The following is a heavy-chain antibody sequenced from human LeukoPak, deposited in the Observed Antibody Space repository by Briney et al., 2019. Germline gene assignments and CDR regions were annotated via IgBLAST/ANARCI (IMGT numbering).Heavy chain of an antibody. D-gene: IGHD5-18*01. Sequence: GGSLRLSCAASGFTFSSYSMSWVRQPPGKGLEWVSFIYTGTNTYYADSVKGRFTISRDNSKNTVVLQMDSLRVEDTAVYFCARDGGSGISYDNYIYYGMDVWGQGTTVTVSS. CDR3: ARDGGSGISYDNYIYYGMDV. CDR1: GFTFSSYS. V-gene: IGHV3-53*01. J-gene: IGHJ6*02. CDR2: IYTGTNT.